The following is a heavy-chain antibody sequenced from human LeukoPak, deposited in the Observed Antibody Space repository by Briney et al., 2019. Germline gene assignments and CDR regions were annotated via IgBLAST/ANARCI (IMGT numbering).Heavy chain of an antibody. Sequence: GGSLRLSCAASGFTFSSYEMNWVRPAPGKGLEWVANIKQDGSEKYYVDSVKGRFTISRDNAKNSLYLQMNSLRAEDTAVYYCARAGSSGDYFDYWGQGTLVTVSS. J-gene: IGHJ4*02. CDR2: IKQDGSEK. CDR1: GFTFSSYE. D-gene: IGHD2-15*01. V-gene: IGHV3-7*04. CDR3: ARAGSSGDYFDY.